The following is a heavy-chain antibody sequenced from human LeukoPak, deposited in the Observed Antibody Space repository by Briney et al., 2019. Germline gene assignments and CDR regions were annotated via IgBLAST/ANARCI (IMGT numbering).Heavy chain of an antibody. CDR1: GFTFSSYW. CDR3: ARERGGFCSGTTCYKAFDI. Sequence: GGSLRLSCAASGFTFSSYWMSWVRQAPGKGLEWLANIKEDGSEKYYVGSVKGRLTISRDNAKNSLDLQMTSLRAEDTAVYYCARERGGFCSGTTCYKAFDIWGQGTMVTVSS. CDR2: IKEDGSEK. J-gene: IGHJ3*02. D-gene: IGHD2-2*02. V-gene: IGHV3-7*01.